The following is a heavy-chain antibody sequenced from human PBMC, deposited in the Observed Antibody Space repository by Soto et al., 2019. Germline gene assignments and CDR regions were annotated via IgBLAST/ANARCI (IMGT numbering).Heavy chain of an antibody. CDR2: ISSSGSPL. CDR3: ARDPDTTSKVDH. CDR1: GFTFSDHY. D-gene: IGHD1-1*01. J-gene: IGHJ4*02. Sequence: QVQLVESGGGLVEPGGSLRLSCTASGFTFSDHYMSWIRQAPGKGLEWVSYISSSGSPLYYEDSVKGRFTISRYNAKNSLYLQMTSLRAEDTALYYCARDPDTTSKVDHWGQGTQVTVSS. V-gene: IGHV3-11*01.